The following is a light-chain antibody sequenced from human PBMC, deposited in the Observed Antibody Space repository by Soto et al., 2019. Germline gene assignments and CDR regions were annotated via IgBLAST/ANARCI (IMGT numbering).Light chain of an antibody. V-gene: IGKV3-20*01. CDR3: QQYGSSPRT. CDR1: QSVSSSY. CDR2: GAS. J-gene: IGKJ1*01. Sequence: EMVFTQSPGPLSLSPRERATLSCRASQSVSSSYLAWYQQKPGQAPRLLIYGASSRATGIPDRFSGSGSGTDFTLTISRLEPEDFAVYYCQQYGSSPRTFGQGTKVDIK.